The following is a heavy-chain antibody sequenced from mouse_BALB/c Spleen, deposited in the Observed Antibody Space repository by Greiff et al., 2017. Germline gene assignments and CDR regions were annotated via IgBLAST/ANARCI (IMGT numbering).Heavy chain of an antibody. J-gene: IGHJ3*01. CDR3: ARDRTARAFAY. D-gene: IGHD3-2*01. CDR2: IWAGGST. V-gene: IGHV2-9*02. CDR1: GFSLTSYG. Sequence: VQGVESGPGLVAPSQTLSITCTVSGFSLTSYGVHWVRQPPGKGLEWLGVIWAGGSTNYNSALMSRLSISKDNSKSQVFLKMNSLQTDDTAMYYCARDRTARAFAYWGQGTLVTVSA.